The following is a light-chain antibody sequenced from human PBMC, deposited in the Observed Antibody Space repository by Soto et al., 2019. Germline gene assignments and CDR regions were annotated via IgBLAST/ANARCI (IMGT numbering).Light chain of an antibody. Sequence: EILLTQSPGTLSASVGDRVTITCRASQSISSWLAWYQQKPGKAPKLLIYKASSLESGVPSRFSGSGSGTEFTLTISSLQPDDFATYYCQQYNSYPTFGQGTKVDIK. J-gene: IGKJ1*01. CDR2: KAS. CDR3: QQYNSYPT. V-gene: IGKV1-5*03. CDR1: QSISSW.